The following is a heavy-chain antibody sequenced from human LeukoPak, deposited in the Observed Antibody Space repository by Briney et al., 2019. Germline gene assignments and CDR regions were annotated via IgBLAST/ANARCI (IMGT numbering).Heavy chain of an antibody. CDR2: MNPNSGNT. CDR1: GYTFTGYY. J-gene: IGHJ5*02. Sequence: ASVKVSCKASGYTFTGYYMHWVRQAPGQGLEWMGWMNPNSGNTGYAQKFQGRVTMTRNTSISTAYMELSSLRSEDTAVYYCARGGGWFDPWGQGTLVTVSS. V-gene: IGHV1-8*02. CDR3: ARGGGWFDP.